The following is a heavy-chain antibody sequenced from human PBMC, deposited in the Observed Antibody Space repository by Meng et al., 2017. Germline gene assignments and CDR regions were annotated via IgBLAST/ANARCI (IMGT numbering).Heavy chain of an antibody. J-gene: IGHJ6*02. CDR3: ARVLSWESSSWYV. CDR2: ISSSSSYI. V-gene: IGHV3-21*01. CDR1: GFTFSSYS. D-gene: IGHD6-13*01. Sequence: GGSLRLSCAASGFTFSSYSMNWVRQAPGKGLEWVSSISSSSSYIYYADSVKGRFTISRDNAKNSLYLQMNSLRAEDTAVYYCARVLSWESSSWYVWGQGTRVTVSS.